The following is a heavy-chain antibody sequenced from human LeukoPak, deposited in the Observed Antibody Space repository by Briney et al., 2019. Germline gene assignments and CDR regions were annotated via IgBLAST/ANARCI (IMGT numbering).Heavy chain of an antibody. CDR3: AKSMDILTGYLWSLDY. Sequence: GGSLRLSCAASGFTFSSYSMNWVRQAPGKGLEWVSYINSSSSTIYYADSVKGRFTISRDNSKNTMYLQMNSLRAEDTAVYYCAKSMDILTGYLWSLDYWGQGTLVTVSS. CDR1: GFTFSSYS. D-gene: IGHD3-9*01. J-gene: IGHJ4*02. V-gene: IGHV3-48*01. CDR2: INSSSSTI.